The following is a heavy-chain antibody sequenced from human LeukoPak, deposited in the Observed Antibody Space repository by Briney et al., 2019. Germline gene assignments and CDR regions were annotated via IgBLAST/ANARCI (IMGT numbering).Heavy chain of an antibody. D-gene: IGHD4-11*01. CDR3: ARDSYSNYSYYYYYMDV. Sequence: SETLSLTCTVSGGSISSYYWSWIRQPAGKGLEWIGRIYTSGSTNYNPSLKSRVTMSVDTSKNQFSLKLSSVTAADTAVYYCARDSYSNYSYYYYYMDVWGKGTTVTVPS. V-gene: IGHV4-4*07. J-gene: IGHJ6*03. CDR2: IYTSGST. CDR1: GGSISSYY.